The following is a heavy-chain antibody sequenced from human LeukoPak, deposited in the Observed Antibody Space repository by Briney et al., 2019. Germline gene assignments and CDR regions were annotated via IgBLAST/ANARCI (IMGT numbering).Heavy chain of an antibody. CDR3: ARESLPYGGNSFGHYYGMDV. Sequence: SVKVSCKAAEGTFSSYAISWVRQAPGQGLEWMGQIIPMLGTASYAQRFQGRVTLTADESTSTAYMELSSLRSEHTAVYYCARESLPYGGNSFGHYYGMDVWGQGTTVTVSS. CDR2: IIPMLGTA. J-gene: IGHJ6*02. CDR1: EGTFSSYA. D-gene: IGHD4-23*01. V-gene: IGHV1-69*13.